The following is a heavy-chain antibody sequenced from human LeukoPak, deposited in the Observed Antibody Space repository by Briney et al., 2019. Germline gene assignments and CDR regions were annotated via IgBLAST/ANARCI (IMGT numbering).Heavy chain of an antibody. CDR3: ARDPEYGDSAVVTSNYFDY. V-gene: IGHV3-30*04. D-gene: IGHD5-18*01. CDR2: ISYDGSNK. Sequence: PGGSLRLSCAASGFTFSSYAMHWVRQAPGKGLEWVAVISYDGSNKYYADSVKGRFTISRDNSKNTLYLRMNSLRREDTAVYYCARDPEYGDSAVVTSNYFDYWGQGTLVTVSS. CDR1: GFTFSSYA. J-gene: IGHJ4*02.